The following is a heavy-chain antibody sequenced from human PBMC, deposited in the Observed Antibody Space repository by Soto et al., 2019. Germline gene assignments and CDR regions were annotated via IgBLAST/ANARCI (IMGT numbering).Heavy chain of an antibody. J-gene: IGHJ4*02. Sequence: SEALSLTCTVSGGSVYTYSWTWIRQPAGKGLEWIGHIYSSGSANYNPSLKSRVSMSVDTSKNQFSLKLNSVTAADTAVYYCATIVGANDYWGQGTLVTVSS. V-gene: IGHV4-4*07. CDR3: ATIVGANDY. CDR1: GGSVYTYS. D-gene: IGHD1-26*01. CDR2: IYSSGSA.